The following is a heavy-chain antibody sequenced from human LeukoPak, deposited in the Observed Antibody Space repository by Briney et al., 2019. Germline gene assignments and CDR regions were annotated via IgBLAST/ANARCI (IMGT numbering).Heavy chain of an antibody. V-gene: IGHV3-23*01. CDR3: AKSLHYSSSCWDS. D-gene: IGHD2-2*01. Sequence: GGSLRLSCAASGFPFNNYAMRWVRQPPGKGLEWVSAISSTGDSTYYADSVKGRLTISRDNSKNTLYVQINSLRAEDTAVYYCAKSLHYSSSCWDSWGQGTLVTASS. CDR2: ISSTGDST. J-gene: IGHJ4*02. CDR1: GFPFNNYA.